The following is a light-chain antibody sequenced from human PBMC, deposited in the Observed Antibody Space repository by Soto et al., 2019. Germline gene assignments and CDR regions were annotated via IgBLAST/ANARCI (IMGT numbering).Light chain of an antibody. V-gene: IGLV1-44*01. CDR1: SSNIGSNT. J-gene: IGLJ2*01. Sequence: QSVLPQPPSASGTPGQRVTISCSGSSSNIGSNTVNWDQQLPGTAPKLLIYSNNQRPSGVPDRFSGSKSGTSASLAISGLQSEDEAEYYCAAWDDSLNGPVFGGGTKRTVL. CDR3: AAWDDSLNGPV. CDR2: SNN.